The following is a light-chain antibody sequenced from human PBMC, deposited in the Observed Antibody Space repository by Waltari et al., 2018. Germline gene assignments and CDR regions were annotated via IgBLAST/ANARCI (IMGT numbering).Light chain of an antibody. CDR3: ATWDDTLNMV. CDR2: RND. Sequence: QSVLTQPPSASETPGQRVTISCSGSSSNIGTYYLYWYQHLPGTAPKLLIYRNDQRPSGVPDRFSGSKSGTSASLAIRGLRSEDEADYYCATWDDTLNMVFGGGTKLTVL. CDR1: SSNIGTYY. J-gene: IGLJ2*01. V-gene: IGLV1-47*01.